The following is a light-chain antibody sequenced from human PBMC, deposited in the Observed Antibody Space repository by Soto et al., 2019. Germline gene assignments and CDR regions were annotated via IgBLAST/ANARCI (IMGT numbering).Light chain of an antibody. V-gene: IGLV2-14*01. CDR2: DVS. Sequence: QSALTQPASVSGSPGQSITISCTGTSSDVGGYNYVSWYQQHPGKAPKLMIYDVSNRPSGVSNRFSGSKSGNTASLTISGLQAEDEAEYYCSSSTSSSTRAKVFGTGTKVTVL. CDR1: SSDVGGYNY. CDR3: SSSTSSSTRAKV. J-gene: IGLJ6*01.